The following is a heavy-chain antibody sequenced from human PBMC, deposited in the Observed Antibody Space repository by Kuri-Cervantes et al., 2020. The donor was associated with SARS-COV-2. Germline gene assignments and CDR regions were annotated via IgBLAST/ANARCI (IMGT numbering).Heavy chain of an antibody. V-gene: IGHV3-30-3*01. CDR2: ISYDGSNK. J-gene: IGHJ3*02. CDR3: AKDLGGYDRGAFDI. Sequence: GGSLRLPCAASGFTFSSYAMHWVRQAPGKGLEWVAVISYDGSNKYYADSVKGRFTISRDNSKNTLYVQMNSLRAEDTAVYYCAKDLGGYDRGAFDIWGQGTMVTVSS. CDR1: GFTFSSYA. D-gene: IGHD5-12*01.